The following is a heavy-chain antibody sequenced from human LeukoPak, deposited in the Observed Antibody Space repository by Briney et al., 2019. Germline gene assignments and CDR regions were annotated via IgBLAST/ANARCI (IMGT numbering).Heavy chain of an antibody. V-gene: IGHV4-4*07. CDR3: ARAPVIMVRGVGMPNNKGEIAYYFDF. Sequence: SETLSLTCTVSGGSISSYYWSWIRQPAGKGLEWIGRIYSSGSINYNPSLKSRVTMSVDTSKNQFSLKLTSVTAADTAVYYCARAPVIMVRGVGMPNNKGEIAYYFDFWGQGTLVTVSS. CDR2: IYSSGSI. D-gene: IGHD3-10*01. J-gene: IGHJ4*02. CDR1: GGSISSYY.